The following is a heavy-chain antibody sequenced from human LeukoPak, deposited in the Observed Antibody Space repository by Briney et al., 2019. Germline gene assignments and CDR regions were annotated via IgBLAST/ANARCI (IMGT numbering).Heavy chain of an antibody. D-gene: IGHD6-13*01. V-gene: IGHV3-23*01. Sequence: GGSLRLSCAASGFTFSSYAMSWVRQAPGKGLEWVSAISGSVGSTYYADSVKGRFTISRDNSNNTLYLQMNSLRDEDTAVYYCAKSALYSSSWYVEGCYFDYWGQGTLVTVSS. CDR1: GFTFSSYA. CDR2: ISGSVGST. J-gene: IGHJ4*02. CDR3: AKSALYSSSWYVEGCYFDY.